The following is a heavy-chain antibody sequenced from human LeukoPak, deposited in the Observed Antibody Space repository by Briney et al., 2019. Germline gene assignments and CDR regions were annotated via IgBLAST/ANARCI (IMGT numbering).Heavy chain of an antibody. CDR3: ALLGYCSSTSCRFDY. V-gene: IGHV4-34*01. CDR2: INYSGST. CDR1: GGSFSGYY. Sequence: SETLSLTCAVYGGSFSGYYWSWIRQPPGKGLEWIGEINYSGSTNYNPSLKSRVTISVDTSKNQFSLKLSSVTAADTAVYYCALLGYCSSTSCRFDYWGQGTLVTVSS. D-gene: IGHD2-2*01. J-gene: IGHJ4*02.